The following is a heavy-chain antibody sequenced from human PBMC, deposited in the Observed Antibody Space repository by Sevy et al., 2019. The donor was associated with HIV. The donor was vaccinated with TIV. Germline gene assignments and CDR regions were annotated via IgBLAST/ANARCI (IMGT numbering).Heavy chain of an antibody. Sequence: GGSLRLSCAASGFTFSSYAMHWVRQAPGKGLEWVAVISYDGSNKYYAYSVKGRFTISRDNSKNTLYLQMNSLRAEDTAVYYCARSYSVWWYFDLWGRGTLVTVSS. V-gene: IGHV3-30-3*01. CDR3: ARSYSVWWYFDL. J-gene: IGHJ2*01. CDR2: ISYDGSNK. CDR1: GFTFSSYA. D-gene: IGHD6-19*01.